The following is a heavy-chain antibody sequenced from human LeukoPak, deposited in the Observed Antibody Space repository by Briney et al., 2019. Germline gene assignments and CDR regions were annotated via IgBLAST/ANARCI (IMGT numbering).Heavy chain of an antibody. J-gene: IGHJ4*02. CDR1: GVSISSSSYY. V-gene: IGHV4-39*01. Sequence: SETLSLTCTVSGVSISSSSYYWGWIRQPPGKGLEWIGSIYYSGSTYYNPSLKSRVTISVDTSKNQFSLKLSSVTAADTAVYYCARESGSSYYFDYWGQGTLVTVSS. D-gene: IGHD1-26*01. CDR2: IYYSGST. CDR3: ARESGSSYYFDY.